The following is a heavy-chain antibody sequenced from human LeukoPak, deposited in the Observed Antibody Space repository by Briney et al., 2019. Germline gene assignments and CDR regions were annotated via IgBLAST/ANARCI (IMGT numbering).Heavy chain of an antibody. Sequence: GGSLRLSCVASGFTFNTYNMNWVRQAPGKGPESVSSITSSSSYIYYADSVKGRFTISRDNAKSSLYLQMNSLRDEDTAVYYCARDPYSGNYGDYYYYYMDVWSKGTTVTISS. V-gene: IGHV3-21*01. D-gene: IGHD1-26*01. CDR3: ARDPYSGNYGDYYYYYMDV. CDR2: ITSSSSYI. CDR1: GFTFNTYN. J-gene: IGHJ6*03.